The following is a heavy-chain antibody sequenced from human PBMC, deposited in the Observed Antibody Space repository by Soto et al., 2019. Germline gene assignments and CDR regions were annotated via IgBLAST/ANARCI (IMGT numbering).Heavy chain of an antibody. CDR3: ATPSGY. V-gene: IGHV1-46*01. D-gene: IGHD3-10*01. Sequence: ASVKVSCKXSGYTFTSHYMNWVRQAPGQGLEWMGVIIPSAGSTSYAQRFQGRVTMTTDTSTSTAFMDLSSLRSEDTAIYYCATPSGYWGQGTLVTVSS. CDR1: GYTFTSHY. J-gene: IGHJ4*02. CDR2: IIPSAGST.